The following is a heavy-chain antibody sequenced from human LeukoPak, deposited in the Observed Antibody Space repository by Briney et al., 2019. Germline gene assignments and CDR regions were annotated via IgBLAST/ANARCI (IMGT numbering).Heavy chain of an antibody. CDR3: AKQSTARSLGE. CDR1: GFTFNIAW. V-gene: IGHV3-23*01. Sequence: GGSLRLSCAASGFTFNIAWMSWVRQAPGKGLEWVSTISRNGADTYYADSVRGRFTISRDNSKNMLYLQMNSLRAEDTAVYYCAKQSTARSLGEGGQGTLVTVSS. D-gene: IGHD6-6*01. CDR2: ISRNGADT. J-gene: IGHJ4*02.